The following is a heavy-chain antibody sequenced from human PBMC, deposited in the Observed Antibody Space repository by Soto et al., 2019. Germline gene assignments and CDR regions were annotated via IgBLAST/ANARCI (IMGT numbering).Heavy chain of an antibody. D-gene: IGHD3-10*01. CDR2: INPYSGNT. CDR1: GYTFSNYG. Sequence: QVQLVQSGAEVKKPGASVKVSCKASGYTFSNYGLSWVRQAPGQGLEWMGWINPYSGNTKYIQKLQGRVTLTTDTPTSTAYMELRSLRSDDTAVYYCARVNQSQYRRGNNWFDPWGQGTLVTVSS. CDR3: ARVNQSQYRRGNNWFDP. V-gene: IGHV1-18*04. J-gene: IGHJ5*02.